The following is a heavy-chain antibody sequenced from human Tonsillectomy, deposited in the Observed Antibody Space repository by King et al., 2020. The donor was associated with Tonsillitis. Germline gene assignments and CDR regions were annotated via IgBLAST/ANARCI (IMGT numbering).Heavy chain of an antibody. CDR2: IYHSGST. CDR1: GYSISSGYY. Sequence: QLQESGPGLVKPSETLYLTCTVSGYSISSGYYWGWIRQPPGKGLEWIGSIYHSGSTYYNPSLKSRVTISVDTSKNQFSLKLSSVTAADTAVYYCVRDLLGDSFNYYYYGMDVWGQGTTVTVSS. D-gene: IGHD3-16*01. CDR3: VRDLLGDSFNYYYYGMDV. V-gene: IGHV4-38-2*02. J-gene: IGHJ6*02.